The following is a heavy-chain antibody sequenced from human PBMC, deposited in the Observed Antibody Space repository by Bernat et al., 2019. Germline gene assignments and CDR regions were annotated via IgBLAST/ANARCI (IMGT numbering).Heavy chain of an antibody. J-gene: IGHJ6*02. D-gene: IGHD3-10*01. V-gene: IGHV3-30*18. CDR1: GFTFSSYG. CDR2: ISYDGSNK. Sequence: QVQLVESGGGVVQPGRSLRLSCAASGFTFSSYGMHWVRQAPGKGLEWVAVISYDGSNKYYADSVKGRFTISRDNSKNTLYLQMNSLRAEDTAVYYFAKSLYYYGSWLRSTSIDYYYYYGMDVWGQGTTVTVSS. CDR3: AKSLYYYGSWLRSTSIDYYYYYGMDV.